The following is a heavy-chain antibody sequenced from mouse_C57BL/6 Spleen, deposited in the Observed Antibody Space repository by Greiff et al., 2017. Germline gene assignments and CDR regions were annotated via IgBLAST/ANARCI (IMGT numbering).Heavy chain of an antibody. CDR2: IYPGNSDT. V-gene: IGHV1-5*01. CDR1: GYTFTSYW. D-gene: IGHD2-4*01. J-gene: IGHJ1*03. CDR3: TRDYDSVKIWYFDV. Sequence: EVQLQESGTVLARPGASVKMSCKTSGYTFTSYWMHWVKQRPGQGLEWIGAIYPGNSDTSYNQKFKGKAKLTAVTSASTAYMELSSLTNEDSAVYYCTRDYDSVKIWYFDVWGTGTTVTVSS.